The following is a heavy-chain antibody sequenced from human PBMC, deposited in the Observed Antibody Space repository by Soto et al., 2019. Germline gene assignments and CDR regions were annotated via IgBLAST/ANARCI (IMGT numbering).Heavy chain of an antibody. CDR3: ARGGRAVAGALDY. V-gene: IGHV3-33*01. Sequence: QVQLVESGGGVVQPGRSLRLYCAASGFTFSSYGMHWVRQAPGKGLEWVAVIWYDGSNKYYADSVKGRFTISRDNSKNTLYLQMNSLRAEDTAVYYCARGGRAVAGALDYSGQGTLVTVSS. J-gene: IGHJ4*02. CDR1: GFTFSSYG. CDR2: IWYDGSNK. D-gene: IGHD6-19*01.